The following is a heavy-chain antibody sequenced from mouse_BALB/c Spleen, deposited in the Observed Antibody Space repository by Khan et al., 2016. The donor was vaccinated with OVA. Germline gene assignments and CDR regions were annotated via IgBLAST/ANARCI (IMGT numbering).Heavy chain of an antibody. CDR3: ARKNGSDFDY. CDR2: FIPHIGET. V-gene: IGHV1-20*02. J-gene: IGHJ2*01. CDR1: GYSFTGYF. D-gene: IGHD1-1*01. Sequence: VQLKQSGPELVKPGASVKISCKATGYSFTGYFMNWVMQSHGKSLEWIGRFIPHIGETFYNQKFKGKATLTVDESSSTDHMELRRLASEDSAVYYCARKNGSDFDYWGQGTTLTVSS.